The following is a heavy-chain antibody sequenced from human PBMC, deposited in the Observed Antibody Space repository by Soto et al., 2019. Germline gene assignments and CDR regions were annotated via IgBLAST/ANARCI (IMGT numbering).Heavy chain of an antibody. D-gene: IGHD3-10*01. CDR1: GGSISSYY. CDR2: IYYSGST. Sequence: QVQRQESGPGLVKPSEILSLTCTVSGGSISSYYWSWIRQPPGKGLEWIGYIYYSGSTNYNPSLKSRVTISVDTSKNQFSLKLSSVTAADTAVYYCARGDPLLWFGEKVYYGMDVWGQGTTVTVSS. J-gene: IGHJ6*02. CDR3: ARGDPLLWFGEKVYYGMDV. V-gene: IGHV4-59*01.